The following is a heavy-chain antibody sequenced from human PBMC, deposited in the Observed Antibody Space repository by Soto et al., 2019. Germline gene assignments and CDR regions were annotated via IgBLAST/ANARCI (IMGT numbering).Heavy chain of an antibody. V-gene: IGHV3-74*01. Sequence: GSLRLSCAASGFTFSSYWMHWVRQAPGKGLVWVSRINSDGSSTSYADSVKGRFTISRDNAKNTLYLQMNSLRAEDTAVYYCARASYGSGSYYYYYYYGMDVWGQGTTVTVSS. D-gene: IGHD3-10*01. CDR1: GFTFSSYW. CDR2: INSDGSST. J-gene: IGHJ6*02. CDR3: ARASYGSGSYYYYYYYGMDV.